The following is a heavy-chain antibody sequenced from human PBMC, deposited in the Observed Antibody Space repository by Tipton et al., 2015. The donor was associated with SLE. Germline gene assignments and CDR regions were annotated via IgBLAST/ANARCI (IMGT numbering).Heavy chain of an antibody. Sequence: GSLRLSCAASGFTISTNYMCWVRQAPGKGLEWVSLVYSGGNTFYADSVKGRFTISRDNAKNTLYLQMNSLRAEDTAVYYCARGRLYSSIGVLWGQGTLVTVSS. J-gene: IGHJ4*02. CDR2: VYSGGNT. CDR3: ARGRLYSSIGVL. D-gene: IGHD6-13*01. V-gene: IGHV3-53*01. CDR1: GFTISTNY.